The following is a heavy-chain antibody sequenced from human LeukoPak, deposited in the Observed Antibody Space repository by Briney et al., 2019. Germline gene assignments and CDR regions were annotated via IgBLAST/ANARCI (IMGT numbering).Heavy chain of an antibody. CDR2: ISWNSGSI. CDR3: AKDIRAAGFSGYPV. V-gene: IGHV3-9*01. CDR1: GVTVNGYA. D-gene: IGHD6-13*01. Sequence: PGGSLRLSCVASGVTVNGYALHWVRQAPGKGLEWVSGISWNSGSIAYADSVKGRFTISRDNAKNSLYLQMNSLRAEDTALYYCAKDIRAAGFSGYPVWGQGTLVTVSS. J-gene: IGHJ4*02.